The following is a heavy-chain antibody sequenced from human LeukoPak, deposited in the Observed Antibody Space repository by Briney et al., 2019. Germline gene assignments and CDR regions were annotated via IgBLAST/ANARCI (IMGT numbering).Heavy chain of an antibody. Sequence: GVSLRLSCATSGFTFSTYAMNWVRQAPGKGLEWVSAMSGSGGSTYYADSVKGRFTISRDNSKNALYLQMNSLRAEDTAVFYCVKDRSDSSSWYGQFEYWGQGTLVTVSS. CDR1: GFTFSTYA. CDR2: MSGSGGST. J-gene: IGHJ4*02. CDR3: VKDRSDSSSWYGQFEY. V-gene: IGHV3-23*01. D-gene: IGHD6-13*01.